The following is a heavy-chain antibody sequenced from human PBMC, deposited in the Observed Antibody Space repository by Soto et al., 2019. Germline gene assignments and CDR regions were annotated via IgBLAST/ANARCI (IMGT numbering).Heavy chain of an antibody. CDR1: GGTFSSYA. V-gene: IGHV1-69*06. CDR2: IIPIFGTA. Sequence: QVQLVQSGAEVKKPGSSVKVSCKASGGTFSSYAISWVRQAPGQGLEWMGGIIPIFGTANHAQKFQGRVTITAAKSTSTAYMELSSLRSEDTAVYYCARDFRIAARPGYFDYWGQGPLVTVSS. J-gene: IGHJ4*02. D-gene: IGHD6-6*01. CDR3: ARDFRIAARPGYFDY.